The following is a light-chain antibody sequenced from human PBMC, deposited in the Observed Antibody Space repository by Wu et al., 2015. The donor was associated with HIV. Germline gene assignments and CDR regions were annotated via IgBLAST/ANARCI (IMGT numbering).Light chain of an antibody. CDR2: AAS. Sequence: EIIMTQSPATLSVSPGDKVTLSCRASESIDTKLAWYQQHHGQPPRLLIYAASTRATSVPARFSGRGSGTGFTLTISSLEPEDFAVYYCQQHDKWPLTFGQGTRLEIK. J-gene: IGKJ5*01. CDR3: QQHDKWPLT. CDR1: ESIDTK. V-gene: IGKV3-15*01.